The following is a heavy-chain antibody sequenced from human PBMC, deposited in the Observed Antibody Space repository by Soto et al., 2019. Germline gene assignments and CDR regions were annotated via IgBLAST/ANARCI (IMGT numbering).Heavy chain of an antibody. V-gene: IGHV4-38-2*02. CDR1: AYDISSFSC. CDR2: VCHSGII. J-gene: IGHJ5*02. CDR3: ARDVGTYSISRVWFAP. Sequence: SETLSLTCAVSAYDISSFSCWGWFRQSPEKGLEWIGSVCHSGIIYYNPSLKSRVTISLDTSKNQFSLRLSSVTAADTALYYCARDVGTYSISRVWFAPWGQGSRGTVS. D-gene: IGHD6-13*01.